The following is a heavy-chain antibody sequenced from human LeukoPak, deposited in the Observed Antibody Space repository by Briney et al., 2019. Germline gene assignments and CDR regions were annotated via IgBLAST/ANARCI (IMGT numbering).Heavy chain of an antibody. CDR2: ISSSSSTI. CDR3: ARDERLLSFLK. D-gene: IGHD3-3*01. Sequence: PGGSLSLSCAASGFTFTSYSMSWVRQAPGKGLEWVSYISSSSSTIYYAESVKGRFTISRDNAKNSLYLQMNSLRAEDTAIYYCARDERLLSFLKWGQGTLVTVSS. J-gene: IGHJ4*02. V-gene: IGHV3-48*01. CDR1: GFTFTSYS.